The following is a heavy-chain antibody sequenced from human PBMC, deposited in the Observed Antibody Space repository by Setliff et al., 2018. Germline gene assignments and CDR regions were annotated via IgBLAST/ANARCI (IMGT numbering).Heavy chain of an antibody. CDR2: IYDSGTT. Sequence: SETLSLTCTVSGGSMRSISYYWGWVRQPPGKGLEWIGTIYDSGTTYYNPSLKSRVTISVDTSKNQFSLRLSSVTAADTAVYFCARDPTRSDFVFSYFFDVWGKGTTVTVSS. J-gene: IGHJ6*03. CDR3: ARDPTRSDFVFSYFFDV. D-gene: IGHD3-10*01. CDR1: GGSMRSISYY. V-gene: IGHV4-39*07.